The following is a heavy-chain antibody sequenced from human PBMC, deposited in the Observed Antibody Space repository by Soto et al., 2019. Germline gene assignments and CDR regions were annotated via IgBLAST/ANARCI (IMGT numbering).Heavy chain of an antibody. V-gene: IGHV1-69*02. J-gene: IGHJ6*02. CDR2: IIPILGIA. CDR1: GGTFSSYT. D-gene: IGHD2-15*01. CDR3: ARTYCSGGSCSGQTSYYYGMDV. Sequence: QVQLVQSGAEVKKPGSSVKVSCKASGGTFSSYTISWVRQAPGQGLEWMGRIIPILGIANYAQKFQGRVMITADKSTSTAYMELSSLRSEDTAVYYCARTYCSGGSCSGQTSYYYGMDVWGQGTTVTVSS.